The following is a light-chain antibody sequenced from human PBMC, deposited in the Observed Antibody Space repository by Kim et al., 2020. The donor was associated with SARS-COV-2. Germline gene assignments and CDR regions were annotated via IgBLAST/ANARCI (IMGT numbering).Light chain of an antibody. V-gene: IGLV2-14*03. CDR1: SSDVGGHNY. J-gene: IGLJ3*02. Sequence: QSALTQPASVSGSPGQSITISCTGTSSDVGGHNYVCWYQQHPGKAPKLMIYDVSSRPSGVSNRFSVSKSGNTASLTISGLQAEDEADYYCSSYTSSSTWVFGGGTKLTVL. CDR2: DVS. CDR3: SSYTSSSTWV.